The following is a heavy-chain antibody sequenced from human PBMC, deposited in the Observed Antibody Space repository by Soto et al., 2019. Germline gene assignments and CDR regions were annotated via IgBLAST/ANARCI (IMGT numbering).Heavy chain of an antibody. J-gene: IGHJ4*02. CDR1: GASVSTSYW. CDR2: IHYSGTT. CDR3: TRALLKSLDY. Sequence: TSETLSLTCAVSGASVSTSYWWSWVRQSPGKGLEWIGEIHYSGTTNYNPSLKSRVIISQDKSKNQFSLNLNSVTAADTAMYYCTRALLKSLDYWGQGTLVTVS. V-gene: IGHV4-4*02. D-gene: IGHD3-9*01.